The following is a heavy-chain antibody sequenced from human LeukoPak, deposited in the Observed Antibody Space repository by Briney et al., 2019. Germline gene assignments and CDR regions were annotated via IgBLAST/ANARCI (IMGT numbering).Heavy chain of an antibody. Sequence: PGGSLRLSCAASGFTFSIYSMSWVRQAPGKGLEWLSYISTSITTIYYADSVEGRFTISRDDARNSLSLQMNSLRADDTAVYYCAKEMGYCTGGSCYRWFDSWGQGTLVTVSS. CDR1: GFTFSIYS. CDR3: AKEMGYCTGGSCYRWFDS. V-gene: IGHV3-48*01. J-gene: IGHJ5*01. D-gene: IGHD2-15*01. CDR2: ISTSITTI.